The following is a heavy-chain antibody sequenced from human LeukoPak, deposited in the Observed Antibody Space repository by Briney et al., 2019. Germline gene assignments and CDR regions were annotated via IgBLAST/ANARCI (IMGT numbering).Heavy chain of an antibody. CDR3: ARDSLYYYMDV. CDR1: GFTFSDYY. CDR2: ISSSGSTI. J-gene: IGHJ6*03. V-gene: IGHV3-11*04. Sequence: GGSLRLSCAASGFTFSDYYMSWIRQAPGKGLEWVSYISSSGSTIYYADSVKDRFTISRDNAKNSLYLQMNSLRAEDTAVYYCARDSLYYYMDVWGKGTTVTVSS.